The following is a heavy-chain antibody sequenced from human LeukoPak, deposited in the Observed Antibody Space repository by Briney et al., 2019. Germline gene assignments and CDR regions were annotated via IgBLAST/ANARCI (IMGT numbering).Heavy chain of an antibody. Sequence: GGSLRLSCAASGFTFSDYYVSWIRQAPGKGLEWVSYINTSGRTIYFADSVKGRFTISRDNAKNSLYLQMNSLRAEDTAVYYCARHGPKWELDYWGQGTLVTVSS. CDR2: INTSGRTI. J-gene: IGHJ4*02. D-gene: IGHD1-26*01. CDR3: ARHGPKWELDY. CDR1: GFTFSDYY. V-gene: IGHV3-11*01.